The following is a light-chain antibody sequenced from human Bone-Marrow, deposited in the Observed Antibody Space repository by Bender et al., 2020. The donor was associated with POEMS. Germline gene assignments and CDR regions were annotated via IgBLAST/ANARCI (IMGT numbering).Light chain of an antibody. V-gene: IGLV3-1*01. CDR1: DLFYKY. Sequence: SYEVTQPPSVSVSPGHTASITCSGDDLFYKYVAWYQQKPGQSPVLVIYQDTKRPSGIPERFSGSNSGNTATLTISGTQAMDEADYYCQAWDTYSVIFGGGTKLTVL. J-gene: IGLJ2*01. CDR2: QDT. CDR3: QAWDTYSVI.